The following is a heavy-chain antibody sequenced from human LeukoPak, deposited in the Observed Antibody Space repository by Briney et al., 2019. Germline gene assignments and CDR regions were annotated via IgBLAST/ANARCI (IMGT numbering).Heavy chain of an antibody. V-gene: IGHV3-21*01. CDR3: ARVGGGIVGATPDY. CDR1: GFTSSSYS. CDR2: ISSSSSYI. D-gene: IGHD1-26*01. J-gene: IGHJ4*02. Sequence: PGGSLRLSCAASGFTSSSYSMNWVRQAPGKGLEWVSSISSSSSYIYYADSVKGRLTISRDNAKNSLYLQMNSLRAEDTAVYYCARVGGGIVGATPDYWGQGTLVTVSS.